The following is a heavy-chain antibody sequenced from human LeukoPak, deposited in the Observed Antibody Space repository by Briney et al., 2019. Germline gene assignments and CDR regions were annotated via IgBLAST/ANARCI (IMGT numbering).Heavy chain of an antibody. D-gene: IGHD4-23*01. CDR1: GFTFSSYT. CDR2: ISSSSSTI. J-gene: IGHJ4*02. V-gene: IGHV3-48*04. Sequence: TGGSLRLSCAASGFTFSSYTMNWVRQAPGKGLEWVSYISSSSSTIYYADSVKGRFTISRDNAKTSLYLQMNGLRTENTAMYYWAGDRTTVASPFDCWGQGTLVTVSS. CDR3: AGDRTTVASPFDC.